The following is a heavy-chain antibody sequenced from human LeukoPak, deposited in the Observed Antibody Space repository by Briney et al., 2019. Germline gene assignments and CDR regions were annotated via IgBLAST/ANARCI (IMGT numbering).Heavy chain of an antibody. Sequence: GGSLRLSCAASGFTFSSYAMSWVRQAPGKGLEWVSAISSSGGSTYYADSVKGRFTISRDNSKNTLYLQMNSLRAEDTAVYYCAKDHRYDFWSGYFDYWGQGTLVTVSS. J-gene: IGHJ4*02. CDR2: ISSSGGST. CDR3: AKDHRYDFWSGYFDY. V-gene: IGHV3-23*01. CDR1: GFTFSSYA. D-gene: IGHD3-3*01.